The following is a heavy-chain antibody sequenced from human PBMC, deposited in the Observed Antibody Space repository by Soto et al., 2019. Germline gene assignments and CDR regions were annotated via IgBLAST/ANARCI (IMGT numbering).Heavy chain of an antibody. CDR2: IYYRGST. CDR3: ARGGVGIVVVPAAHLVPVDY. CDR1: GGSISSGGYY. D-gene: IGHD2-2*01. Sequence: QVQLQESGPGLVKPSQTLSLTCTVSGGSISSGGYYWSWIRQHPGKGLEWIGYIYYRGSTYYNPSLKSRVTISVDTSKNQFSLKLSSVTAADTAVYYCARGGVGIVVVPAAHLVPVDYWGQGTLVTVSS. J-gene: IGHJ4*02. V-gene: IGHV4-31*03.